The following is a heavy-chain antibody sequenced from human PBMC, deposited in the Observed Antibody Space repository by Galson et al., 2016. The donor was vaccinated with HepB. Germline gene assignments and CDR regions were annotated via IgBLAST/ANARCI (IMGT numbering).Heavy chain of an antibody. Sequence: LSLTCGVSGGSFSGYFWSWIRQPPGKGLEWIGEINHDGGTNYDSSLKSRVTISVDTSKNQFSLKLTSVTAADTAVYYCAREGGAAAGTEYFQHWGQGTLVTVSS. J-gene: IGHJ1*01. CDR1: GGSFSGYF. CDR3: AREGGAAAGTEYFQH. CDR2: INHDGGT. D-gene: IGHD6-13*01. V-gene: IGHV4-34*01.